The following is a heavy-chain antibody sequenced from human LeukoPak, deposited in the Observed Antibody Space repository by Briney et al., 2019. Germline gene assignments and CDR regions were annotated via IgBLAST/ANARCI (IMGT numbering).Heavy chain of an antibody. CDR1: GGSFSGYY. D-gene: IGHD4-17*01. CDR2: INHSGST. V-gene: IGHV4-34*01. J-gene: IGHJ4*02. CDR3: ARQDYGDYGLGYFDN. Sequence: PSETLSLTCAVYGGSFSGYYWSWIRQPPGKGLEWIGEINHSGSTNYNPSLKSRVTISVDTSKNQFSLKLTFVTAADTAMYYCARQDYGDYGLGYFDNWGQGTLVTVSS.